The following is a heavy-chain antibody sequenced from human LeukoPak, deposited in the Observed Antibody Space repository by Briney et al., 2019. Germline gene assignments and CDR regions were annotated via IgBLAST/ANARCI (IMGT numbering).Heavy chain of an antibody. CDR2: IHWNGGST. CDR3: LRGDRRDY. V-gene: IGHV3-20*04. J-gene: IGHJ4*02. CDR1: GFTFDDYG. Sequence: GGSLRLSCAASGFTFDDYGMSWVRQAPGKGLEWVAGIHWNGGSTGYVDSVKGRFIISRDNAKDSLYLQMNSLRVEDTAVYYCLRGDRRDYWGQGTLVTVSS.